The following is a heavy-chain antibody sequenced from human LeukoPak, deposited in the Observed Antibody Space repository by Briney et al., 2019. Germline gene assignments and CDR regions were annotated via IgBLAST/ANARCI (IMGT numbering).Heavy chain of an antibody. CDR1: GGSISSYY. CDR2: IYYSGST. J-gene: IGHJ4*02. D-gene: IGHD3-22*01. CDR3: ARHGAGGHCYDSSGYLYFDY. Sequence: SETLSLTCTVSGGSISSYYWSWIRQPPGKGLEWIGYIYYSGSTNYNPSLKRRVTISVDTTKNQFSLKLSSVTAADTAVYYCARHGAGGHCYDSSGYLYFDYWGQGTLVTVSS. V-gene: IGHV4-59*08.